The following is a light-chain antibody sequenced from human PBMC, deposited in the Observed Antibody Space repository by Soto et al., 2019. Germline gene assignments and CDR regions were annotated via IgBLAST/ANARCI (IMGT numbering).Light chain of an antibody. V-gene: IGKV4-1*01. CDR3: HQYHTAPWT. CDR2: WAS. J-gene: IGKJ1*01. Sequence: DIVMTQSPDSLAVSLGERATINCKSSQSVLYSPNNKNYLAWYQQKPGQPPKLLIYWASIRESGVPDRISGSGSGTDFTLTISSLQAEDVAVYYCHQYHTAPWTFGQGTKVEVK. CDR1: QSVLYSPNNKNY.